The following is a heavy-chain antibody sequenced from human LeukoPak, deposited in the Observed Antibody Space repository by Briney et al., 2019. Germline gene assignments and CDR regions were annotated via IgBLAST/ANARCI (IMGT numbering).Heavy chain of an antibody. CDR2: ISYDGSNK. V-gene: IGHV3-30*03. CDR1: GFTFSSYG. D-gene: IGHD4-17*01. CDR3: ARYGPEVYYFDY. Sequence: PGRSLRLSCAASGFTFSSYGMHWVRQAPGKGLEWEAVISYDGSNKYYADSVKGRFTISRDNSKNTLYLQMNSLRAEDTAVYYCARYGPEVYYFDYWGQGTLVTVSS. J-gene: IGHJ4*02.